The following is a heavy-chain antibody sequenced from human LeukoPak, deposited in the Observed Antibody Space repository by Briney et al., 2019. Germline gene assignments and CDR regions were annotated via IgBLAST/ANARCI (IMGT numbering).Heavy chain of an antibody. J-gene: IGHJ4*02. V-gene: IGHV3-23*01. Sequence: GGSLRLSCAASGFTFSSYAMSWVRQAPGKGLEWVSAISGSGGSAYYADSVKGRFTISRDNSKNTLYLQMNSLRAEDTAVYYCAKDGGGYSGIYIDPKRFYYFDYWGQGTLVTVSS. CDR2: ISGSGGSA. CDR3: AKDGGGYSGIYIDPKRFYYFDY. CDR1: GFTFSSYA. D-gene: IGHD1-26*01.